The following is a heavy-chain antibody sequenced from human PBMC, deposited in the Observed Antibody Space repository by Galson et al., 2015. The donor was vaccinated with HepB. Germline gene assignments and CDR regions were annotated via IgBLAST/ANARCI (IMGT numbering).Heavy chain of an antibody. D-gene: IGHD4-11*01. V-gene: IGHV1-2*04. CDR2: INPNSGGT. CDR3: AKVATYRNGFDP. Sequence: SVKVSCKASGYTFTGYYIHWVRQAPGQGLEWLGWINPNSGGTKYAQKFQGWVTITRDTSSSTAYMELSRLTSDDTAVYYCAKVATYRNGFDPWGQGTLVTVSP. J-gene: IGHJ5*02. CDR1: GYTFTGYY.